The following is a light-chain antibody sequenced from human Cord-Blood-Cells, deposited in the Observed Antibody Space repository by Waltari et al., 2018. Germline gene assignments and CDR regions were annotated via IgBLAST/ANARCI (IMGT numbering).Light chain of an antibody. J-gene: IGKJ5*01. V-gene: IGKV3-11*01. CDR2: DAS. CDR3: QQRSNWPPIT. CDR1: QSVSSY. Sequence: EIVLTQSPATLSLSPGERATLSCRASQSVSSYLSWYQQKPTQAPRLLIYDASNRATCSTARFSGSESGTDFTLTISSLEPEEFAVYYCQQRSNWPPITFGQGTRLEIK.